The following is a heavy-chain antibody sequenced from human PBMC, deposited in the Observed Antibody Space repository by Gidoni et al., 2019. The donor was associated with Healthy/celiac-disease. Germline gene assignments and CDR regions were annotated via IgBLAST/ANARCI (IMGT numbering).Heavy chain of an antibody. D-gene: IGHD6-13*01. J-gene: IGHJ4*02. V-gene: IGHV3-30*18. CDR1: GFTFSSYG. Sequence: QVQLVESGGGVVQPGRSLRLSCEASGFTFSSYGMHWVRQAPGKGLEWVAVISYDGSNKYYADSVKGRFTISRDNSKNTLYLQMNSLRAEDTAVYYCAKGAAAAVGWGQGTLVTVSS. CDR2: ISYDGSNK. CDR3: AKGAAAAVG.